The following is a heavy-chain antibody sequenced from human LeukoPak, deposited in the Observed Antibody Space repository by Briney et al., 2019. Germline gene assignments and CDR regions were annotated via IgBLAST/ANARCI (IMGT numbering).Heavy chain of an antibody. CDR1: GFTFSTYW. CDR3: AKVTTMIPFDY. D-gene: IGHD3-22*01. Sequence: GGSLRLSCAASGFTFSTYWMNWFRQTPGKGPEWGAKIKADGGEKDHVASVKGRFTISRDNSKNTLYLQMNSLRAEDTAVYYCAKVTTMIPFDYWGQGTLVTVSS. V-gene: IGHV3-7*01. J-gene: IGHJ4*02. CDR2: IKADGGEK.